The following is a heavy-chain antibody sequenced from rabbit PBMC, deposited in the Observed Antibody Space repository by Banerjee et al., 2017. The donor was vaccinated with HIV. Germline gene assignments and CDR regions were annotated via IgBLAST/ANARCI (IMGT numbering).Heavy chain of an antibody. D-gene: IGHD8-1*01. CDR1: GFSFSSGYY. V-gene: IGHV1S40*01. Sequence: QSLEESGGGLVQPEGSLTLTCTASGFSFSSGYYMCWVRQAPGKGLEWIACIYAGSGSAYYASWVKSRFTITRSTSLNTVTLQMTSLTAADTATYFCARAGSNYATGAFDPWGQGTLVTVS. CDR3: ARAGSNYATGAFDP. J-gene: IGHJ2*01. CDR2: IYAGSGSA.